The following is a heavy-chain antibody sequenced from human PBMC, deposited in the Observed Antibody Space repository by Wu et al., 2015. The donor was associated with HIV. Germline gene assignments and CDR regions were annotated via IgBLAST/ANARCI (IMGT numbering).Heavy chain of an antibody. Sequence: QVQLVQSGTEVRKPGSSVKVSCKTSGGTFSSYSINWLRQAPGQGLQWMGGIIPLFKKVEYSQESQDRVTITADDLTATVYMELRSLRSEDSALYYCARGNYYGLGDFFYYYMDIWGKGTTVTISS. CDR3: ARGNYYGLGDFFYYYMDI. V-gene: IGHV1-69*12. D-gene: IGHD3-10*01. CDR2: IIPLFKKV. CDR1: GGTFSSYS. J-gene: IGHJ6*03.